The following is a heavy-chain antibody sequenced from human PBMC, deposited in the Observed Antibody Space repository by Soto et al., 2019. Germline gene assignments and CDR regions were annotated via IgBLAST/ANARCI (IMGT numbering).Heavy chain of an antibody. Sequence: SETLSLTCAVYGGSFSGYYWSWIRQPPGKGLEWIGEINHSGSTNYNPSLKSRVTISVDTSKNQFSLKLSSVTAADTAVYYCARATVVVVVAATLRYYYYGMAVWGQGTTVTVSS. CDR1: GGSFSGYY. CDR2: INHSGST. CDR3: ARATVVVVVAATLRYYYYGMAV. J-gene: IGHJ6*01. V-gene: IGHV4-34*01. D-gene: IGHD2-15*01.